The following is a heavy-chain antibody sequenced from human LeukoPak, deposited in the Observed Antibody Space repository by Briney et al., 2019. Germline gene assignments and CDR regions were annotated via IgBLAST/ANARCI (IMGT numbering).Heavy chain of an antibody. Sequence: SETLSLTCSVSSGSMTDSCWSWFRQAPGKGFEWLGFIYPSGRTEYSPSLRSRVSFSVATSRMEATVRLSSVTASDTAVYYCTREGYNRSGYFLDFWGQGTLVTVSP. CDR3: TREGYNRSGYFLDF. V-gene: IGHV4-59*12. J-gene: IGHJ4*02. CDR1: SGSMTDSC. D-gene: IGHD2-2*03. CDR2: IYPSGRT.